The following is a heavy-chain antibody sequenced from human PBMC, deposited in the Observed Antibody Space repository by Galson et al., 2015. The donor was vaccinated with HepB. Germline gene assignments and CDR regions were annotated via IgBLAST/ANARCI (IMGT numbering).Heavy chain of an antibody. CDR1: GFTFSSYA. CDR3: ARDRPYYYDSSDGEFDY. D-gene: IGHD3-22*01. CDR2: ISSSSSYI. J-gene: IGHJ4*02. Sequence: SLRLSCAASGFTFSSYAMHWVRQAPGKGLEWVSSISSSSSYIYYADSVKGRFTISRDNAKNSLYLQMNSLRAEDTAVYYCARDRPYYYDSSDGEFDYWGQGTLVTVSS. V-gene: IGHV3-21*01.